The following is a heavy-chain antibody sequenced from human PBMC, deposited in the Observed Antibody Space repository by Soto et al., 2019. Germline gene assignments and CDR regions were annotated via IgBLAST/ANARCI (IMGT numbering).Heavy chain of an antibody. D-gene: IGHD1-1*01. CDR1: GYTFTSYD. CDR2: MNPNTGNS. Sequence: ASVQVSCKASGYTFTSYDIYWVRQATGHGLEWMGWMNPNTGNSGYAQKFQGRVTMTSDTSISTAHMELSSLRSEDTAVYYCARRAETNGWNGFGADKYYFDFWGQGTLVTVSS. CDR3: ARRAETNGWNGFGADKYYFDF. V-gene: IGHV1-8*01. J-gene: IGHJ4*02.